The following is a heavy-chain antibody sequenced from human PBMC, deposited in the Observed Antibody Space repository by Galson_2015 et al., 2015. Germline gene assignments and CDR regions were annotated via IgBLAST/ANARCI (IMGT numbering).Heavy chain of an antibody. CDR2: IHCSGST. J-gene: IGHJ5*02. D-gene: IGHD3-22*01. CDR3: ARIGGMNKGNYYNYGWFDP. Sequence: LSLTCTVSGGSMSTYHWRWIRQSPGKGLEWIGWIHCSGSTKYSPSLKSRVTISVDTSENQFSLKLSSVTTADTAVYYCARIGGMNKGNYYNYGWFDPWGQGTLVTASS. V-gene: IGHV4-59*01. CDR1: GGSMSTYH.